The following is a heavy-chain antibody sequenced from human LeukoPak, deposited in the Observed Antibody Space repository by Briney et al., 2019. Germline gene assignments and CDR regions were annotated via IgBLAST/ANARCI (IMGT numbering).Heavy chain of an antibody. Sequence: SEILSLTCTVSGGSISSYYWSWIRQPAGKGLEWIGRIYTSGSTNYNPSLKSRVTMSVDTSKNQFSLKLSSVTAADTAVYYCARPITIFGVVRNIDAFDIWGQGTMVTVSS. J-gene: IGHJ3*02. D-gene: IGHD3-3*01. CDR3: ARPITIFGVVRNIDAFDI. CDR2: IYTSGST. V-gene: IGHV4-4*07. CDR1: GGSISSYY.